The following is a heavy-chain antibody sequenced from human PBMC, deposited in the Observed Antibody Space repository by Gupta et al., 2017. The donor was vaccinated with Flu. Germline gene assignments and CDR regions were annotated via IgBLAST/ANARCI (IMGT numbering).Heavy chain of an antibody. CDR2: ISGSGGST. D-gene: IGHD3-3*01. CDR3: AKDRPVSEYDDCGSGRYYFDY. Sequence: LSCAASGFTFSSYAMSWARQAPGKGLEWVSAISGSGGSTYYADSVKGRFTISRDNSKNTLYLQMNSLRAEDTAVYYCAKDRPVSEYDDCGSGRYYFDYGGQGTMVTVYS. CDR1: GFTFSSYA. J-gene: IGHJ4*02. V-gene: IGHV3-23*01.